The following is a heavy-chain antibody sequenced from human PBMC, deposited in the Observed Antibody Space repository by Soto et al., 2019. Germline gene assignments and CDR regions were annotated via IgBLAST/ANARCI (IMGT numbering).Heavy chain of an antibody. CDR3: AGRDCANGVCYFY. J-gene: IGHJ4*02. V-gene: IGHV3-74*01. Sequence: PGGYLRLSCAAAGFTVSDDWMHRLRQAPGKVLVGVSRINGDGSSTSYADSVKGRFTISRDNTKNTLYLHMNSLRAEDTAVYYCAGRDCANGVCYFYWDQGT. D-gene: IGHD2-8*01. CDR1: GFTVSDDW. CDR2: INGDGSST.